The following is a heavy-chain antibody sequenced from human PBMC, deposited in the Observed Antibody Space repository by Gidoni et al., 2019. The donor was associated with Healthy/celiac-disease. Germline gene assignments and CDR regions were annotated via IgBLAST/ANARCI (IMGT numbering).Heavy chain of an antibody. J-gene: IGHJ6*02. Sequence: QVQLVQSGAEVKKPGASVKVSCKASGYTFTSYAMHWVRQAPGQRLEWMGWINAGNGNTKYSQKFQGRVTITRDTSASTAYMELSSLRSEDTAVYYCARRMYGDYYYYGMDVWGQGTTVTVSS. CDR3: ARRMYGDYYYYGMDV. CDR2: INAGNGNT. CDR1: GYTFTSYA. D-gene: IGHD4-17*01. V-gene: IGHV1-3*01.